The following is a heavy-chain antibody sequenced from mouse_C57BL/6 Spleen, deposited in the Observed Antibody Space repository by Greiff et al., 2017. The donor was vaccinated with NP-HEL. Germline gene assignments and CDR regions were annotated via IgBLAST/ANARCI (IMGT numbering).Heavy chain of an antibody. Sequence: EVHLVESGGGLVKPGGSLKLSCAASGFTFSDYGMHWVRQAPEKGLEWVAYISSGSSTIYYADTVKGRFTISRDNAKNTLFLQMTSLRSEDTAMYYCARPSIYYGYTWFAYWGQGTLVTVSA. J-gene: IGHJ3*01. CDR2: ISSGSSTI. D-gene: IGHD2-2*01. CDR1: GFTFSDYG. V-gene: IGHV5-17*01. CDR3: ARPSIYYGYTWFAY.